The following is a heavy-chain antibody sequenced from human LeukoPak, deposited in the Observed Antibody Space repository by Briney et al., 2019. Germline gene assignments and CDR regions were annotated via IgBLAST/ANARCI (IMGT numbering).Heavy chain of an antibody. CDR1: GGSISSGSYY. V-gene: IGHV4-61*02. Sequence: SETLSLTCTVSGGSISSGSYYRSWIRQPAGKGLEWIGRIYTSGSTNYNPSLKSRVTISVDTSKNQFSLKLSSVTAADTAVYYCARGSTRFLEWFPYWGQGTLVTVSS. CDR3: ARGSTRFLEWFPY. J-gene: IGHJ4*02. D-gene: IGHD3-3*01. CDR2: IYTSGST.